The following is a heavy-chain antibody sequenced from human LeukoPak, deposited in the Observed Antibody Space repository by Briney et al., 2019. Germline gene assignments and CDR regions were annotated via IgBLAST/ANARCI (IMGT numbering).Heavy chain of an antibody. Sequence: PSETLSLTCAVSGDSISNGYDWVWIRQPPGRGLEWIGSLYHSDSAYYNTSLRSRVSMSVDTSKNQFSLTLSFVTAADTAVCYCARQHDSYYYYYIDVWGSGTTVTVSS. CDR3: ARQHDSYYYYYIDV. CDR1: GDSISNGYD. CDR2: LYHSDSA. V-gene: IGHV4-38-2*01. J-gene: IGHJ6*03.